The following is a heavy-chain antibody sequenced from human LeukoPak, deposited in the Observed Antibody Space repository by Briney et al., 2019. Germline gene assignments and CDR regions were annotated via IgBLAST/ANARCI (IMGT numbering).Heavy chain of an antibody. D-gene: IGHD3-22*01. V-gene: IGHV4-31*03. CDR2: IYYSGNT. CDR1: SGSISIGGYY. J-gene: IGHJ4*02. Sequence: SEILSLTCTVSSGSISIGGYYWSWIRQHPGKGLEWIGYIYYSGNTYYSPSLKSRLTLSVDTSKNHFSLKLSSVTAADTAVYYCARGIDYYDGSGYYQDYWGQGTLVTVSS. CDR3: ARGIDYYDGSGYYQDY.